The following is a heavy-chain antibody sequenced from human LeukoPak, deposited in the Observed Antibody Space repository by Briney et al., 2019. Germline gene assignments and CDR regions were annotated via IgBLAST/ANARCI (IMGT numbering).Heavy chain of an antibody. CDR1: GGSISSSSYY. J-gene: IGHJ4*02. Sequence: SETLSLTCTVSGGSISSSSYYWGWIRQPPGKGLEWIGSINYSGSTYYNPSLKSRVTISVDTSKNQFSLKLSSVTAADTAVYYCARRGSGWFFDYWGQGTLVTVSS. V-gene: IGHV4-39*01. CDR2: INYSGST. CDR3: ARRGSGWFFDY. D-gene: IGHD6-19*01.